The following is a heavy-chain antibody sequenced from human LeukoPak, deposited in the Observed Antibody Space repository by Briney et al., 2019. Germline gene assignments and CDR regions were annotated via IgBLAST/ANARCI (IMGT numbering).Heavy chain of an antibody. V-gene: IGHV4-61*02. CDR3: ARASPSGSYGF. Sequence: PSQTLSLTCTVSGGSISSGSYYWNWIRQPAGKGLEWIGRIYTSGGTKYNPSLKSRITISVDTSKNQFSLKLTSVTAADTAVYYCARASPSGSYGFWGQGTLVTVSS. CDR2: IYTSGGT. D-gene: IGHD5-18*01. CDR1: GGSISSGSYY. J-gene: IGHJ4*02.